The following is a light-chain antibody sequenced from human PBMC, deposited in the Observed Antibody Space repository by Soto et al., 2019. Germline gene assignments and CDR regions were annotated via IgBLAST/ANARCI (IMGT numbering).Light chain of an antibody. CDR3: QQYNSYSRT. V-gene: IGKV1-5*01. CDR2: DAS. J-gene: IGKJ2*02. CDR1: QSISSW. Sequence: DIQMTQSPSTLSASVGDRVTITCRASQSISSWLAWYQQKPGKAPKLLIYDASSVESGVTSRFSGSGSGTEFTLTISSLQPDDFASYYSQQYNSYSRTFGQGTKLEIK.